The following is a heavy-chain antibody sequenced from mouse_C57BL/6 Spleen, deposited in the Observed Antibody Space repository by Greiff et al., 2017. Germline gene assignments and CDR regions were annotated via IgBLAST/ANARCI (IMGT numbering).Heavy chain of an antibody. D-gene: IGHD2-4*01. CDR3: ASYYDYDGYYFDY. J-gene: IGHJ2*01. CDR1: GYAFTNYL. Sequence: QVQLQESGAELVRPGTSVKVSCKASGYAFTNYLIEWVKQRPGQGLEWIGVINPGSGGTNYNEKFKGKATLTADKSSSTAYMQLSSLTYEDSAVYFCASYYDYDGYYFDYWGQGTTLTVSS. V-gene: IGHV1-54*01. CDR2: INPGSGGT.